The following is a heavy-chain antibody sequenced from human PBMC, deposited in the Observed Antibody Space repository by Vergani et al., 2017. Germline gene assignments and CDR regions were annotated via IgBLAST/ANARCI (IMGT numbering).Heavy chain of an antibody. CDR1: GGSISSSNW. V-gene: IGHV4-4*02. CDR3: ARAMVRGVPRANWFDP. D-gene: IGHD3-10*01. CDR2: IHYSGST. J-gene: IGHJ5*02. Sequence: QVQLQESGPGLVKPSGTLSLTCAVSGGSISSSNWWSWVRQPPGKGLEWIGEIHYSGSTNYNPSLKSRVTISVDKSKNQFSLKLSSVPAADTAVYYCARAMVRGVPRANWFDPWGQGTLVTVSS.